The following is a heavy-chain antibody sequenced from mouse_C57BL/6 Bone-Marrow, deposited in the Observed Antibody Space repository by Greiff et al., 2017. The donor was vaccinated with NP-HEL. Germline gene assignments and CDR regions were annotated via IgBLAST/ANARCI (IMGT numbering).Heavy chain of an antibody. J-gene: IGHJ3*01. CDR1: GFSLTSYG. V-gene: IGHV2-3*01. D-gene: IGHD4-1*01. Sequence: VKVVESGPGLVAPSQSLSITCTVSGFSLTSYGVSWVRQPPGKGLEWLGVIWGDGSTNYHSALISRLSISKDNSKSQVFLKLNSLQTDDTATYYGAKEGNWDEETWFAYWGQGTLVTVSA. CDR3: AKEGNWDEETWFAY. CDR2: IWGDGST.